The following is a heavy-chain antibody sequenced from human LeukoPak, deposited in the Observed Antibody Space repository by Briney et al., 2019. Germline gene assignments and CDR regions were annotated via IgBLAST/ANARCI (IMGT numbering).Heavy chain of an antibody. J-gene: IGHJ4*02. Sequence: KPSETLSLTCTASGGSISSSSYYWGWIRQPPGKGLEWIGSIHYSGSTYYNPSLKSRVTISVDTSKNQFSLKLNSVTAADTAVYYCASHYYDSSGFYYIEDYWGQGTLVTVSS. CDR2: IHYSGST. D-gene: IGHD3-22*01. CDR1: GGSISSSSYY. V-gene: IGHV4-39*01. CDR3: ASHYYDSSGFYYIEDY.